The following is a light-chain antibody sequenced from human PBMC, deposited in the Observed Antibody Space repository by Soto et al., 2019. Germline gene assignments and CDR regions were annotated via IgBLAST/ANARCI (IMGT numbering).Light chain of an antibody. CDR1: QGISSY. CDR2: AAS. V-gene: IGKV1-8*01. Sequence: AIRMTQSPSSLSASTGDRVTITCRASQGISSYLAWYQQKPGNAPKLMIYAASTLQSGVPSRFSGSGSGTDFTLTISCLQSEDFATYDCQQYYCYSTFGQGTKVEIK. CDR3: QQYYCYST. J-gene: IGKJ1*01.